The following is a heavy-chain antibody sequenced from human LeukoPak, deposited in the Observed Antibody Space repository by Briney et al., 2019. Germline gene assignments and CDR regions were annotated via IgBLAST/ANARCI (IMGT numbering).Heavy chain of an antibody. CDR3: ARHLGAIRGGFDS. CDR2: IYYSGST. D-gene: IGHD1-26*01. J-gene: IGHJ4*02. Sequence: AETLSLTCTVSGGSISSTDYYWGWIRQPPGKGLEWIGSIYYSGSTYYNPSLQSRVTVSVDTSKNQFSLKLSSVTAADTAVYYCARHLGAIRGGFDSWGQGTLVTVSS. CDR1: GGSISSTDYY. V-gene: IGHV4-39*01.